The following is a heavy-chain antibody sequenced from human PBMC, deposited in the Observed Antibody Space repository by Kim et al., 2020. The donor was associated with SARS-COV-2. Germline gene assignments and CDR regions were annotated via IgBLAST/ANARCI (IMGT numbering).Heavy chain of an antibody. Sequence: GGSLRLSCAASGFTFSSYGMHWVRQAPGKGLEWVAVIWYDGSNKYYADSVKGRFTISRDNSKNTLYLQMNSLRAEDTAVYYCARDPLYYYGSGSFRGGMDVWGQGTMVTVSS. D-gene: IGHD3-10*01. V-gene: IGHV3-33*01. CDR1: GFTFSSYG. CDR3: ARDPLYYYGSGSFRGGMDV. J-gene: IGHJ6*02. CDR2: IWYDGSNK.